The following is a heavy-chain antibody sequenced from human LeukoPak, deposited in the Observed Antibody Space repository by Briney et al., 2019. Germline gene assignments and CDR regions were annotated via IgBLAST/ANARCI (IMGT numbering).Heavy chain of an antibody. CDR3: ARVNRPVSSGWYHPLLG. D-gene: IGHD6-19*01. V-gene: IGHV1-2*02. J-gene: IGHJ4*01. CDR1: GYTFTGYY. Sequence: ASVKVSCKASGYTFTGYYMHWVRQAPGQGLEWMGWINPNSGGTNYAQKFQGKVTMTRDTSISTAYMELSRLRSDDTAVYYCARVNRPVSSGWYHPLLGWGHGNLVTVSS. CDR2: INPNSGGT.